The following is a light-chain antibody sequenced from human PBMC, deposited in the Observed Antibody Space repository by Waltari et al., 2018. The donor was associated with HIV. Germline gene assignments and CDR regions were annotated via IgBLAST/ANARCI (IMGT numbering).Light chain of an antibody. CDR2: RNK. J-gene: IGLJ2*01. V-gene: IGLV1-47*01. CDR1: SSTHGSQS. CDR3: AAWDDSLL. Sequence: QSVLTQPPSASGTPGQRLTISCSGSSSTHGSQSVYWYLPFPGTPPKILFHRNKQRPSGVPDRFSGAKSGTSASVAISGLRSEDEADYYCAAWDDSLLFGGGTKLTVL.